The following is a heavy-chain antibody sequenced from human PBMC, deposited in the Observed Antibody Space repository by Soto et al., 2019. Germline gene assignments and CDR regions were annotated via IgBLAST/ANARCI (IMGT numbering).Heavy chain of an antibody. Sequence: PGGSLRLSCSASGFTFSMFSMHWVRQAPGKGLEYVSGISSNGDSTYYADSVKVRFTISRDNSKNTLYLQMSSLRAVDTAVYYCVHPRSTVQIPPTWGQGTLVPIS. D-gene: IGHD4-17*01. CDR2: ISSNGDST. CDR3: VHPRSTVQIPPT. CDR1: GFTFSMFS. J-gene: IGHJ5*02. V-gene: IGHV3-64D*06.